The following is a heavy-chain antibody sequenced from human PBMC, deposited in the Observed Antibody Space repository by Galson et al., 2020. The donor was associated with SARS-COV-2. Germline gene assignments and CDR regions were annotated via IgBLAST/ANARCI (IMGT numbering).Heavy chain of an antibody. V-gene: IGHV3-21*01. CDR3: ARGATPSIAVAGLFDR. J-gene: IGHJ4*02. CDR2: ISRSSDYI. D-gene: IGHD6-19*01. CDR1: GFPFSTYS. Sequence: ETLSLTCVASGFPFSTYSMTWVRQAPGKGLEWVSSISRSSDYIYYADSVKGRFTISRDNAKNSVYLEMNSLRVDDTAVYYCARGATPSIAVAGLFDRWGQGNLVTVSS.